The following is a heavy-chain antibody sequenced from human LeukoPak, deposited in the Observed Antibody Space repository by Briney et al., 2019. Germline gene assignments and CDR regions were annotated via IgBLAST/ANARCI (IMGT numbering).Heavy chain of an antibody. D-gene: IGHD5-18*01. CDR1: GFTFSSYS. CDR3: AGGYSYGYDY. Sequence: GGSLRLSCAASGFTFSSYSMNWVRQAPGKGLEWVSYISGSSSITYYADSVKGRFTISRDNSKNTLYLQMNSLRAEDTAVYYCAGGYSYGYDYWGQGTLVTVSS. CDR2: ISGSSSIT. V-gene: IGHV3-48*01. J-gene: IGHJ4*02.